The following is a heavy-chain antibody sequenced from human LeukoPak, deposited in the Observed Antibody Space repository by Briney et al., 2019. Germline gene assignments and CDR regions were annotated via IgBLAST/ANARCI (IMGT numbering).Heavy chain of an antibody. D-gene: IGHD3-22*01. CDR3: ALLSGYYMGSGY. J-gene: IGHJ4*02. CDR2: ISGSGGST. V-gene: IGHV3-23*01. CDR1: GFTFSSYA. Sequence: GGSLRLSCAASGFTFSSYAMSWVRQAPGKGLEWVSAISGSGGSTYYADSVKGRFTISRDNSKNTLYLQMNSLRAGDTAVYYCALLSGYYMGSGYWGQGTLVTVSS.